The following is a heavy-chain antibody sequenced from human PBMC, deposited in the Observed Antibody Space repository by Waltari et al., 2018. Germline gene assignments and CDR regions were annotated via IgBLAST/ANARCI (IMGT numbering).Heavy chain of an antibody. J-gene: IGHJ4*02. CDR1: GYSISSGYY. V-gene: IGHV4-38-2*02. D-gene: IGHD6-13*01. CDR3: ARDKEGQLVPEPFDY. Sequence: QVQLQESGPGLVKPSETLSLTCVVSGYSISSGYYWGWIRQPPGKGLEWIGSIYHSGSTYSNPSLKSRVTISVDTSKNQFSLKLSSVTAADTAVYYCARDKEGQLVPEPFDYWGQGTLVTVSS. CDR2: IYHSGST.